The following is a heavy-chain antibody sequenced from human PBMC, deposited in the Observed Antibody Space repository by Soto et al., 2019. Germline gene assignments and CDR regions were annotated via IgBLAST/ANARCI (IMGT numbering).Heavy chain of an antibody. CDR1: GFSFSSFA. D-gene: IGHD1-26*01. J-gene: IGHJ6*04. V-gene: IGHV3-23*01. CDR2: IGDSGAST. CDR3: AKGVELDV. Sequence: EVLLLESGGGLVQPGGSLRLSCAASGFSFSSFAMNWVRQAPGKGLEWVSAIGDSGASTYYADSVKGRFTISRDNSRKPLYLQLNSLRAEDSAVYYCAKGVELDVWGNGTTVTVSS.